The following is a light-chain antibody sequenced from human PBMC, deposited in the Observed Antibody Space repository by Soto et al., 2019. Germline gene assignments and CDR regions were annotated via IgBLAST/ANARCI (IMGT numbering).Light chain of an antibody. CDR2: EVS. V-gene: IGLV2-14*01. J-gene: IGLJ3*02. CDR3: TSYARSSTWV. Sequence: QSALTQPASVSGSPGQSITISCTGTNSDVGGYDYVSWYQQHPGKAPKLIIYEVSNRPSGVSNRFSGSKSGNTASLAVSGLQAEDEADYYCTSYARSSTWVFGGGTKVTVL. CDR1: NSDVGGYDY.